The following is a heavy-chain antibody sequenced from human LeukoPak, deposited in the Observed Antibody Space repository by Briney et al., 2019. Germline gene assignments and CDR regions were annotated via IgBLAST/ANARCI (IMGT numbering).Heavy chain of an antibody. D-gene: IGHD5-24*01. CDR3: ARLGEMMRGLGSFDL. CDR1: GGSISSYY. V-gene: IGHV4-59*01. CDR2: IYDNGNT. J-gene: IGHJ2*01. Sequence: PSETLSLTCTVSGGSISSYYWNWIRQPPGKGLEWIGYIYDNGNTNYNPSLKSRVTISVDASKNQFSLKLSSVTDADAAVYYCARLGEMMRGLGSFDLWGRGTLVTVSS.